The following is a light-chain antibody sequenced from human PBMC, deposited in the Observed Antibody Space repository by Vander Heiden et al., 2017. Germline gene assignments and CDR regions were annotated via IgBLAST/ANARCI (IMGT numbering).Light chain of an antibody. CDR2: SAS. CDR3: QQSYRSPIT. CDR1: QSISTY. J-gene: IGKJ5*01. V-gene: IGKV1-39*01. Sequence: DIQMPQSPSPLSASVGERLPLTCRASQSISTYLIWYLQKPGQAPKLLIYSASSWQSGVPSRFSGSGSGTDFTLTINSLQPEDFATYYCQQSYRSPITFGQGTRLEIK.